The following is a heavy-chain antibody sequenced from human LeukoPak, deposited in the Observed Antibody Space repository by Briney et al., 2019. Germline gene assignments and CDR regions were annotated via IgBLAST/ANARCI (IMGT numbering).Heavy chain of an antibody. J-gene: IGHJ3*02. V-gene: IGHV4-4*07. Sequence: SETLSLTCTVSGGSLSSYYWRWIRQPAGKGLEWIGRIYTSGSTNYNPSLKSRVTMSVDTSKNQFSLKLSSVTAADTAVYYCARDVGFSGWYVSDIWGQGTMVTVSS. D-gene: IGHD6-19*01. CDR2: IYTSGST. CDR1: GGSLSSYY. CDR3: ARDVGFSGWYVSDI.